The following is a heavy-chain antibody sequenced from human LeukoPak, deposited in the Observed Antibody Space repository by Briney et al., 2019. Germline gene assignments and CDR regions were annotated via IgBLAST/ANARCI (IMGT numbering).Heavy chain of an antibody. CDR1: GGTFSSYA. Sequence: AASVKVSCKASGGTFSSYAISWVRQAPGQGLEWMGGIIPIFGTANYAQKFQGRVTITADESTSTAYMELSSLRSEDTAVYYCARVGGYSYGHIFDYWGQGTLVTVSS. J-gene: IGHJ4*02. V-gene: IGHV1-69*13. CDR3: ARVGGYSYGHIFDY. CDR2: IIPIFGTA. D-gene: IGHD5-18*01.